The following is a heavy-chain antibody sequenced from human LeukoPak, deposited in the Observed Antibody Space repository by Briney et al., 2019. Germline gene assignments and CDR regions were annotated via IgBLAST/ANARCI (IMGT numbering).Heavy chain of an antibody. D-gene: IGHD2-15*01. V-gene: IGHV3-30*02. J-gene: IGHJ4*02. CDR2: IRYDGSNK. CDR3: APENPVAATGPVDY. CDR1: GFTFSSYG. Sequence: GGSLRLSCAASGFTFSSYGMHWVRQAPGKGLEWVAFIRYDGSNKYYADSVKGRFTISRDNSKNTLYLQMNSLRAEDTAVYYCAPENPVAATGPVDYWGQGTLVTLSS.